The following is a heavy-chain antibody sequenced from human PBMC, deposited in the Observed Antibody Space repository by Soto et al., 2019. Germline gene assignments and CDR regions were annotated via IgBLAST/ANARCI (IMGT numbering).Heavy chain of an antibody. CDR1: GGSFSCYY. J-gene: IGHJ6*03. CDR3: ARGLFYGDFYYYYYMDV. CDR2: INHSGST. Sequence: SETLSLTCAVYGGSFSCYYLSWIRQPPGKGLEWIGEINHSGSTNYNPSLKSRVTISVDTSKNQFSLKLSSVTAADTAVYYCARGLFYGDFYYYYYMDVWGKGTTVTVSS. V-gene: IGHV4-34*01. D-gene: IGHD4-17*01.